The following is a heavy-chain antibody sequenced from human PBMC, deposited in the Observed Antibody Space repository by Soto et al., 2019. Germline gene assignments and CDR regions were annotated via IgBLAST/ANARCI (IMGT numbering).Heavy chain of an antibody. D-gene: IGHD3-10*01. CDR2: INPSGGST. Sequence: GASVKVSCKASGYTFTSYYMHWVRQAPGQGLEWMGIINPSGGSTSYAQKFQGRVTMTRDTSTSTVYMELSSLRSEDTALYYCARGVGRYYGSEPLDVWGQGTTVTVSS. J-gene: IGHJ6*02. CDR1: GYTFTSYY. V-gene: IGHV1-46*03. CDR3: ARGVGRYYGSEPLDV.